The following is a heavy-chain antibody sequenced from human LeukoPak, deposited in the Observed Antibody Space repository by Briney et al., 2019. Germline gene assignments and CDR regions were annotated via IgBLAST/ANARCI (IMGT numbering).Heavy chain of an antibody. CDR2: ISSSSSYI. J-gene: IGHJ3*02. CDR3: ARDMRLRAFDI. CDR1: GFTFSSYS. D-gene: IGHD2-2*01. Sequence: GGSLRLSCAASGFTFSSYSMNWVRQAPGKGLEWVSSISSSSSYIYYAESVKGRFTISRDNTKNSLYLQMNSLRAEDTAVYYCARDMRLRAFDIWGQGTMVTVSS. V-gene: IGHV3-21*01.